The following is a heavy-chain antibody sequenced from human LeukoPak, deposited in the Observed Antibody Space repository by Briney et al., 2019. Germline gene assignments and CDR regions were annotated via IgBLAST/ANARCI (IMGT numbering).Heavy chain of an antibody. CDR2: IYTSGST. J-gene: IGHJ5*02. CDR3: ARQNYYSNYSGP. Sequence: PSQTLSLTCTVSGGSISSGSYYWSWIRQPAGKGLEWIGRIYTSGSTNYNPSLKSRVTISVDTSKNQFSLKLSSVTAADTAVYYCARQNYYSNYSGPWGQGTLVTVSS. CDR1: GGSISSGSYY. D-gene: IGHD4-11*01. V-gene: IGHV4-61*02.